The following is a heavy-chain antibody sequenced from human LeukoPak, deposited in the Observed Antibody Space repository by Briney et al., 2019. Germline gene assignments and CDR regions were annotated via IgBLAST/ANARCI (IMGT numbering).Heavy chain of an antibody. CDR3: AREVVGASNWFDP. J-gene: IGHJ5*02. Sequence: SVKVSCKPSGGTFSSYAIIWVRQAPGQGLEWMGSIIPILGIANYAQKFQGRVTITADKSTSTAYMELSSLRSEDTAVYYCAREVVGASNWFDPWGQGTLVTVSS. D-gene: IGHD1-26*01. V-gene: IGHV1-69*04. CDR2: IIPILGIA. CDR1: GGTFSSYA.